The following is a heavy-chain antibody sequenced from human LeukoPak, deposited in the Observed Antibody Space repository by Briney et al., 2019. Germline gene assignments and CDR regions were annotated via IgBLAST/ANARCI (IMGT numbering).Heavy chain of an antibody. CDR1: GCTFSSYN. Sequence: GGSLRLSCAASGCTFSSYNMNWVREAPGKGLEWASSISSSSDYIYYADSVKGRFTISRDNAKNSLYLQMKSLRAEDTAVYYCARGKTSQNIVTRKTYNWFDPWGQGTLVTVSS. D-gene: IGHD2/OR15-2a*01. CDR3: ARGKTSQNIVTRKTYNWFDP. V-gene: IGHV3-21*01. CDR2: ISSSSDYI. J-gene: IGHJ5*02.